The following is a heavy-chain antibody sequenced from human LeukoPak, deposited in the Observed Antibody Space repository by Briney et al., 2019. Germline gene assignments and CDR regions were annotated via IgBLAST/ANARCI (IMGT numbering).Heavy chain of an antibody. J-gene: IGHJ4*02. CDR2: INPNSGGT. CDR1: GYTFTGYY. V-gene: IGHV1-2*02. D-gene: IGHD3-10*01. CDR3: ARAGAMVRGDKFDY. Sequence: ASVKVSCKASGYTFTGYYMHWVRQAPGQGLEWMGWINPNSGGTNYAQKFQGRVTMTRDTSISTAYMELRSLRSDDTAVYYCARAGAMVRGDKFDYWGQGTLVTVSS.